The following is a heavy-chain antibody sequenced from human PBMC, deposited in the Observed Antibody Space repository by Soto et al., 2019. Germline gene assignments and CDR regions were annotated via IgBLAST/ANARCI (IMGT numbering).Heavy chain of an antibody. V-gene: IGHV3-48*01. J-gene: IGHJ4*02. CDR1: GFTFSSYS. D-gene: IGHD2-15*01. CDR3: AREGPRYCSGGSCYLDY. CDR2: ISSSSSTI. Sequence: GGSLRLSCAASGFTFSSYSMNWVRQAPGKGLEWVSYISSSSSTIYYADSVKGRFTISRDNAKNSLYLQMNSLRAEDTAVYYCAREGPRYCSGGSCYLDYWGQGTLVTVSS.